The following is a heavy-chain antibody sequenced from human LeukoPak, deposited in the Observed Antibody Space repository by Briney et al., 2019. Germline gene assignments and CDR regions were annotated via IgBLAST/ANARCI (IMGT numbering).Heavy chain of an antibody. V-gene: IGHV3-23*01. CDR3: AKLYCSSSSCSRGGYFDY. CDR2: ISGIGGTT. J-gene: IGHJ4*02. Sequence: GGSLRLSCAASGFPFSSYAMSWVRQAPGKGLEWVSIISGIGGTTYYPDSVKGRFTISRDNSKNTLYLQMNSLRAEDTAVYYCAKLYCSSSSCSRGGYFDYWGRGTLVTVSS. CDR1: GFPFSSYA. D-gene: IGHD2-2*01.